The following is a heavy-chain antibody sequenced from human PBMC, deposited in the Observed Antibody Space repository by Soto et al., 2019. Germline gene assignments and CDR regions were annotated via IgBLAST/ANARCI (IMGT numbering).Heavy chain of an antibody. V-gene: IGHV4-34*01. CDR2: VNHNGRN. CDR3: ARGGSSDWQVAFDF. D-gene: IGHD6-19*01. J-gene: IGHJ3*01. CDR1: CGSFSGYF. Sequence: PSETLSLTCAFYCGSFSGYFWNWIRQTPGKGLEWIGKVNHNGRNNYNPSLKSRVTISLDMSKNQISLKLTSVTAADTAVYYCARGGSSDWQVAFDFWGQGTMVTVSS.